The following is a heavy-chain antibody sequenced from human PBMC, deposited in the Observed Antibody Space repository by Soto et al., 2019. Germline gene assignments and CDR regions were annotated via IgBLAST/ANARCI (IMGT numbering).Heavy chain of an antibody. D-gene: IGHD3-3*01. CDR2: IKQDGSEE. V-gene: IGHV3-7*01. CDR1: GFTFSSYW. CDR3: VWEGEILEWYY. J-gene: IGHJ4*02. Sequence: EVQLVESGGGLVQPGGSLRLSCAASGFTFSSYWMSWVRQAPGKGLEWVANIKQDGSEEYYVDSVKGRFTISRDNAKNSLYLQMNSLRAEDTAVYYCVWEGEILEWYYWGQGTLVTVSS.